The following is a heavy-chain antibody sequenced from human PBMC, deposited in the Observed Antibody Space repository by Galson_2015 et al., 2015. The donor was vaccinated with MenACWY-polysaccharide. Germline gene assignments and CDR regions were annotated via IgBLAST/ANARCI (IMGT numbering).Heavy chain of an antibody. CDR3: AKAYYDDNTGYPLKYFQG. Sequence: SLRLSCAASGFTFSRYGMHWVRQAPGKGLEWVAFIHYDGTGNYYADSVKGRFIISRDNSKNTLSLQMNSLRAEDTAVFYCAKAYYDDNTGYPLKYFQGWGQGTLVTVSS. J-gene: IGHJ1*01. CDR2: IHYDGTGN. V-gene: IGHV3-30*02. D-gene: IGHD3-22*01. CDR1: GFTFSRYG.